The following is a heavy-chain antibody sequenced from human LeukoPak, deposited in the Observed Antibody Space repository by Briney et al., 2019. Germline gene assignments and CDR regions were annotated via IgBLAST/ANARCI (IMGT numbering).Heavy chain of an antibody. CDR3: ARPYAAAPLDAFDI. V-gene: IGHV1-2*02. CDR2: INPNSGGT. D-gene: IGHD6-25*01. CDR1: VYTFTGYY. Sequence: ASVKVSCKSSVYTFTGYYMHWVRQAPGQGLEWMGWINPNSGGTNYAQKFQGRVTMTRDTSISTAYMELSRLRSDDTAVYYCARPYAAAPLDAFDIWGQGTMVTVSS. J-gene: IGHJ3*02.